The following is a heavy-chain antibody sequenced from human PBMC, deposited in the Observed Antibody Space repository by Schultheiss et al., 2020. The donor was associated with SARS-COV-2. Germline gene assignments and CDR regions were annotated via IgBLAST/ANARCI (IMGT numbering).Heavy chain of an antibody. D-gene: IGHD6-13*01. CDR1: GFTFSSYW. J-gene: IGHJ4*02. CDR2: ISSSGSTI. Sequence: GGSLRLSCAASGFTFSSYWMSWVRQAPGKGLEWVLYISSSGSTIYYADSVKGRFTISRDNAKNSLYLQMNSLRAEDTAVYYCAKRGYSSSWLADFDYWGQGTLVTVSS. CDR3: AKRGYSSSWLADFDY. V-gene: IGHV3-48*04.